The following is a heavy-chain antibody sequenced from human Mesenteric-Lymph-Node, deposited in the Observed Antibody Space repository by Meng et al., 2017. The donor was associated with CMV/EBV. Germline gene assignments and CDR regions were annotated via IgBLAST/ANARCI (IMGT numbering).Heavy chain of an antibody. D-gene: IGHD1-20*01. V-gene: IGHV3-23*01. CDR2: ISGSGGST. CDR1: GCTFSSYA. Sequence: SGCTFSSYAMSWVRQAPGKGLEWVSAISGSGGSTYYADSVKGRFTISRDNSKNTLYLQMNSLRAEDTAVYYCAKGDRYYWNDGGCFDYWGQGTLVTVSS. J-gene: IGHJ4*02. CDR3: AKGDRYYWNDGGCFDY.